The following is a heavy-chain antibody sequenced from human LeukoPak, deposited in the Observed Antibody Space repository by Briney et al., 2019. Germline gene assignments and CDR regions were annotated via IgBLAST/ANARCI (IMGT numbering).Heavy chain of an antibody. Sequence: SETLSLTCAVYGGSFSGYYWSWIRQPPGKGLELIGEINHSGSSNYNPSLKSRVTISVDTSKNQFSLKLSSVTAADTAVYYCARGHIATYYDFWSGPQRLFRFDPWGQGTLVTVSS. D-gene: IGHD3-3*01. V-gene: IGHV4-34*01. CDR1: GGSFSGYY. CDR2: INHSGSS. J-gene: IGHJ5*02. CDR3: ARGHIATYYDFWSGPQRLFRFDP.